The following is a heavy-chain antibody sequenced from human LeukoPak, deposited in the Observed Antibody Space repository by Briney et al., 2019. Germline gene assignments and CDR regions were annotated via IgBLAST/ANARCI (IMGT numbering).Heavy chain of an antibody. CDR2: INSDGSST. CDR1: GFTFSSYW. J-gene: IGHJ4*02. Sequence: GGSLRLSCAASGFTFSSYWMHWVRQAPGKGLVWVSRINSDGSSTSYADSVKGRFTISRDNAKNTLYLQMNSLRAEDTAVYYCARAGWYCSSTSCSYFDYWGQGTLVTVSS. V-gene: IGHV3-74*01. D-gene: IGHD2-2*01. CDR3: ARAGWYCSSTSCSYFDY.